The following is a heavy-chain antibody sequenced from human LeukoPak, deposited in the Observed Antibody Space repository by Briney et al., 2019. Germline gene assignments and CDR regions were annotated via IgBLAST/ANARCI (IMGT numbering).Heavy chain of an antibody. D-gene: IGHD5-18*01. CDR3: ARDRAMADY. V-gene: IGHV1-3*04. CDR1: GYIFASYP. J-gene: IGHJ4*02. CDR2: INTGNGNT. Sequence: ASVKVSCKASGYIFASYPIHWVRQAPGQRLEWMGWINTGNGNTKYSQRFEGRVTVPTDTSAAAAYMELSGLRSEDTAVYYCARDRAMADYWGQGTLVTVSS.